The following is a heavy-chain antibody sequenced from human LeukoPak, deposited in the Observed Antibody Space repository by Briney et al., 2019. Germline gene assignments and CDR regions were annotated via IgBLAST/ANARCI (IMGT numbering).Heavy chain of an antibody. CDR3: AKDAIPGNSMRDYFDY. CDR2: TGGEGVAQ. J-gene: IGHJ4*02. D-gene: IGHD1-7*01. V-gene: IGHV3-23*01. CDR1: GFTFGHYG. Sequence: GGSLKISCVGSGFTFGHYGMTWVRQGPGKGLEWVSGTGGEGVAQHSPDSVEGRFTISSDNSQNTLYLQMNSLAAEDTAVYYCAKDAIPGNSMRDYFDYLGEGTLVTVSS.